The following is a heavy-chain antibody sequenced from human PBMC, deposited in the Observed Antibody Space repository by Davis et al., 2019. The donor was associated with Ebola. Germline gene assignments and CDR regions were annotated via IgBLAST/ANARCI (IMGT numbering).Heavy chain of an antibody. D-gene: IGHD2-21*02. Sequence: PGGSLRLSCAASGFTFSSYGMHWVRQAPGKGLEWVAVISYDGSNKYYADSVKGRFTISRDNSKNTLYLQMNSLRAEDTAVYYCAKDLRGYCGGDCYSVPEFDYWGQGTLVTVSS. CDR1: GFTFSSYG. CDR2: ISYDGSNK. J-gene: IGHJ4*02. CDR3: AKDLRGYCGGDCYSVPEFDY. V-gene: IGHV3-30*18.